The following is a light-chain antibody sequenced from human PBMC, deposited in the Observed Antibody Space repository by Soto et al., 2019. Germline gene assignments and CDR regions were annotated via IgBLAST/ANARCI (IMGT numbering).Light chain of an antibody. J-gene: IGKJ1*01. Sequence: EIVLTQSPGTLSLSPGERATLSCRASQSVSNSYLAWYQQKPGQAPWLLIYGASSRATGIPDRFSGSGSGTDFTLTISRLEPEDFAVYYCQQYGSSRWTFGQGTKVEIK. V-gene: IGKV3-20*01. CDR3: QQYGSSRWT. CDR1: QSVSNSY. CDR2: GAS.